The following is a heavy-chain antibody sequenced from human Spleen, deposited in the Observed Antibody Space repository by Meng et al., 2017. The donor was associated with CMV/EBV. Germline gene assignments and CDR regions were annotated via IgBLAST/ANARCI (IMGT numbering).Heavy chain of an antibody. D-gene: IGHD6-13*01. CDR2: ISYAGTDK. Sequence: SCKASGFTFSRYAVHWVRQAPGKGLEWVAFISYAGTDKYYADSVMGRFTISRDNSKNTLSLPMTSLRTEDTAVYYWARAWRGYGRADAFDMWGQGTMVTVSS. CDR3: ARAWRGYGRADAFDM. V-gene: IGHV3-30-3*01. J-gene: IGHJ3*02. CDR1: GFTFSRYA.